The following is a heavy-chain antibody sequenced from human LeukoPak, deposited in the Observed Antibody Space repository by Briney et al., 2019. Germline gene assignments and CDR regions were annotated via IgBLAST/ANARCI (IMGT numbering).Heavy chain of an antibody. J-gene: IGHJ4*02. V-gene: IGHV4-39*01. CDR2: IYYSGST. CDR1: GGSISGYY. CDR3: ARQPKIGTRFDY. Sequence: PSETLSLTCSVSGGSISGYYWGWIRQPPGKGLEWIGSIYYSGSTYYDPSLKSRVTISVDTSKNQFSLKLSSVTAADTAVYYCARQPKIGTRFDYWGQGTLVTVSS. D-gene: IGHD1-1*01.